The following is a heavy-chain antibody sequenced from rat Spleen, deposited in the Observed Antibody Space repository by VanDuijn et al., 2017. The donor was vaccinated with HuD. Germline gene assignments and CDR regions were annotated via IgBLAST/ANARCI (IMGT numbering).Heavy chain of an antibody. CDR3: STRDGGYPH. J-gene: IGHJ3*01. CDR2: ITTGGAIT. Sequence: EVQLVESGGGLVQPGRSLRLSCVASGFIFSNYYMVWVRQAPTKGLEWVASITTGGAITSYRDSVKGRFTISRDNAKSTLYLQTDSLRSEDTATYYCSTRDGGYPHWGQGTLVTVSS. V-gene: IGHV5-25*01. D-gene: IGHD1-11*01. CDR1: GFIFSNYY.